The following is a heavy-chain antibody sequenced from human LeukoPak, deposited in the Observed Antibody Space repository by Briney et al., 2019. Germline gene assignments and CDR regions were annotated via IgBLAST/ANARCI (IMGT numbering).Heavy chain of an antibody. CDR3: ARDEGGYSYGYPNYYYYYMDV. CDR2: IYYSGST. CDR1: GGSISSGSYY. D-gene: IGHD5-18*01. J-gene: IGHJ6*03. V-gene: IGHV4-61*10. Sequence: PSETLSLTCTVSGGSISSGSYYWSWIRQPAGKGLEWIGYIYYSGSTNYNPSLKSRVTMSVDTSKNQISLNLSSVTAADTAVYYCARDEGGYSYGYPNYYYYYMDVWGKGTTVTISS.